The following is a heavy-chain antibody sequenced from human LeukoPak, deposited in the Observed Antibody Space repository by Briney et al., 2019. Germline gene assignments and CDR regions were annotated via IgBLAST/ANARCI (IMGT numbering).Heavy chain of an antibody. J-gene: IGHJ6*03. CDR2: TGSEGKKT. CDR3: ARQMVEGQQNYYMDV. V-gene: IGHV3-33*01. Sequence: GRSLRLSCAAAGFTSNRYGMHWVRQALGKGLEWVAFTGSEGKKTIHGDSLNGRFTISRDNFEDTVFLQMNTMRAEDTAVYYCARQMVEGQQNYYMDVWGNGTTVTVSS. CDR1: GFTSNRYG. D-gene: IGHD2-15*01.